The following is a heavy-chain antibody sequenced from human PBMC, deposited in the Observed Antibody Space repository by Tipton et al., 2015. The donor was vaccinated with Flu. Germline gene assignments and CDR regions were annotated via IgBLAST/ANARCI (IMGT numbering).Heavy chain of an antibody. Sequence: QLVQSGGGLVQPGGSLRLSCAASGFTVSSNYMSWVRQAPGKGLEWVSVIYSGGSTYYADSVKGRFTISRDNSKNTLYLHMNSLRPEDTAVYYCARGGGTNPGWSRSWFESWGQGTLVTVSS. D-gene: IGHD2-15*01. CDR2: IYSGGST. CDR1: GFTVSSNY. CDR3: ARGGGTNPGWSRSWFES. J-gene: IGHJ5*01. V-gene: IGHV3-66*02.